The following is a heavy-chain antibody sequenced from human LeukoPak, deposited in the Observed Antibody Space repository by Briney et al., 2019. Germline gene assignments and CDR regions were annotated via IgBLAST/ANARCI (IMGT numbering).Heavy chain of an antibody. V-gene: IGHV3-23*01. CDR2: ISGSGGST. CDR1: GLTFSSYA. J-gene: IGHJ4*02. Sequence: PGGSLRLSCAASGLTFSSYAMSWVRQAPGKGLEWVSAISGSGGSTYYADSVKGRFTISRDNSKNTLYLQMNSLRAEDTAVYYCAKDVAYYYDSSGYLSQYYFDYWGQGTLVTVSS. D-gene: IGHD3-22*01. CDR3: AKDVAYYYDSSGYLSQYYFDY.